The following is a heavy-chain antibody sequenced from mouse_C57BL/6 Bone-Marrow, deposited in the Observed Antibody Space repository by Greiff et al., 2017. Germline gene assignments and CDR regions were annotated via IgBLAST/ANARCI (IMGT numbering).Heavy chain of an antibody. V-gene: IGHV5-6*01. CDR2: ISSGGSYT. CDR1: GFTFSSYG. Sequence: EVNVVESGGDLVKPGGSLKLSCAASGFTFSSYGMSWVRQTPDKRLEWVATISSGGSYTYYPDSVKGRFTISRDNAKNTLYLQMSSLKSEDTAMYYFATTIDYFDYWGQGTTLTVSS. CDR3: ATTIDYFDY. D-gene: IGHD2-12*01. J-gene: IGHJ2*01.